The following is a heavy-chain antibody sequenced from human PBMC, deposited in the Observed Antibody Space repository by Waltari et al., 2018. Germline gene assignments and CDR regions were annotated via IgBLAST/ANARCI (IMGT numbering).Heavy chain of an antibody. CDR2: ISTSGST. CDR3: ARASLRYFDWLPIDY. V-gene: IGHV4-61*02. J-gene: IGHJ4*02. CDR1: GCSISSGSYY. Sequence: QVQLQESGPGLVKPSQTLSIPCPVSGCSISSGSYYWSWFRQPAGKGLEWIGRISTSGSTNYNPSLKSRVTLSVDTSKNQFSLKLSSVTAADTAVYYCARASLRYFDWLPIDYWGQGTLVTVSS. D-gene: IGHD3-9*01.